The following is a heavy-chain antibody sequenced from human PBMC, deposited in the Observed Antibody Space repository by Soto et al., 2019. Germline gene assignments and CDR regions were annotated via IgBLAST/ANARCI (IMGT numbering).Heavy chain of an antibody. CDR3: ARVPPSSSSWWEEAP. D-gene: IGHD6-13*01. V-gene: IGHV1-69*06. Sequence: VQLLESGGGLVQPGGSLRLSCAASGFTFSSYAISWVRQAPGQGLEWMGGIIPIFGTANYAQKFQGRVTITADKSTSTAYMELSSLRSEDTAVYYCARVPPSSSSWWEEAPWGQGTLVTVSS. CDR2: IIPIFGTA. CDR1: GFTFSSYA. J-gene: IGHJ5*02.